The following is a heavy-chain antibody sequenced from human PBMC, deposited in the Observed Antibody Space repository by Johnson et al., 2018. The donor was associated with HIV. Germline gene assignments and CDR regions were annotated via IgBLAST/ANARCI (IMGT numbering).Heavy chain of an antibody. J-gene: IGHJ3*02. V-gene: IGHV3-30*04. CDR2: ISYDGNKT. CDR1: GFIFSSYA. Sequence: QMLLVESGGGLVQPGGSLRLSCAASGFIFSSYAMHWVRQAPGEGLEWVAVISYDGNKTYYADSVRGLTISRDNSKNTLYLQLSSRRSEDTALYYCAKDIALRYYYVLRGAFDIWGQGTMVTVSS. CDR3: AKDIALRYYYVLRGAFDI. D-gene: IGHD3-10*02.